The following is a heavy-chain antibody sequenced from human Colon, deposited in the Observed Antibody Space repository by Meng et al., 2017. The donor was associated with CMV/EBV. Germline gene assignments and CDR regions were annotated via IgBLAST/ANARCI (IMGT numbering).Heavy chain of an antibody. V-gene: IGHV1-2*02. Sequence: ASVKVSCKASGYSFTGYYLHWLRQAPGQGLEWLGRINPFSGATSFEEKFQGRVTMTTDSSITTSYMELRRLTNDDSAVYYCARTKAAAGTWRWFDPWGQGTLVTVSS. CDR3: ARTKAAAGTWRWFDP. D-gene: IGHD6-13*01. J-gene: IGHJ5*02. CDR2: INPFSGAT. CDR1: GYSFTGYY.